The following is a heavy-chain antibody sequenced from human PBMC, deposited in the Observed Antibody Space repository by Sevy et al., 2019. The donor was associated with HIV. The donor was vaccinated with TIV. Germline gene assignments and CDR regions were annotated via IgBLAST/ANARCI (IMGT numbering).Heavy chain of an antibody. CDR1: GYTFTSYG. Sequence: ASVKVSCKASGYTFTSYGISWVRQAPGQGLEWMGWISAYNGNTNYAQMLQGRVTMTTDTSTSTAYMELRSLRSDDTAVYYCARGWDIVATPYYYGMDVWGQGTTVTVSS. CDR3: ARGWDIVATPYYYGMDV. J-gene: IGHJ6*02. V-gene: IGHV1-18*01. D-gene: IGHD5-12*01. CDR2: ISAYNGNT.